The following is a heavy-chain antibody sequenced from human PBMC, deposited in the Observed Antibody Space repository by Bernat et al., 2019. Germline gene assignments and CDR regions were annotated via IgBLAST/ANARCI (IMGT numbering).Heavy chain of an antibody. CDR1: GGSITSGDYY. V-gene: IGHV4-31*03. CDR2: IYESGST. D-gene: IGHD3-10*01. CDR3: ARKLGTLLLKAAWFDP. Sequence: QVQLQESGPGLVKPSQTLSLTCTVSGGSITSGDYYWSWIRQHPGKGLEWIGYIYESGSTYYNPSFKSRVNISEDTSKNQFSLKLSSVTAADTAVYYCARKLGTLLLKAAWFDPWGQGALVTVSS. J-gene: IGHJ5*02.